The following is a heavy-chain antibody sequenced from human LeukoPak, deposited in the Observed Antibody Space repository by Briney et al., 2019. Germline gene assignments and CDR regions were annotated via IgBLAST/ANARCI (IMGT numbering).Heavy chain of an antibody. J-gene: IGHJ3*02. D-gene: IGHD5-12*01. Sequence: SETLSLTCSVSGGFISSYFWNWIRQPAGKGLEWVGHIYDGGKTNYNPSLRGRATISVDTSSNQFSLELRSVTAADTGVYYCARDYIVETGVVAFDIWGQGTMVTVSS. CDR1: GGFISSYF. CDR3: ARDYIVETGVVAFDI. V-gene: IGHV4-4*07. CDR2: IYDGGKT.